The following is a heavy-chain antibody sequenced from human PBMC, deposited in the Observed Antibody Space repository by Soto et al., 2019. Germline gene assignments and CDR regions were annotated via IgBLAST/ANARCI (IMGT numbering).Heavy chain of an antibody. CDR2: IYSGGIT. Sequence: PGGSLRLSCAASGFTVSGNYMSWVRQSPGKGLEWVSVIYSGGITFYADSVKGRFTISRDNSKNTLYLQMNNLRGEDTAVYYCVRDFGSSSEGGMDVWGQGTTVTVSS. V-gene: IGHV3-53*01. D-gene: IGHD6-6*01. CDR3: VRDFGSSSEGGMDV. CDR1: GFTVSGNY. J-gene: IGHJ6*02.